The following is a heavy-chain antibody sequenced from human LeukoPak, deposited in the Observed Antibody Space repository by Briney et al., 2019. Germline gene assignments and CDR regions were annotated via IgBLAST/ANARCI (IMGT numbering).Heavy chain of an antibody. CDR1: GGSINNDDYS. CDR3: ARSGSYYNDFDY. Sequence: TSETLSLTCAVSGGSINNDDYSWSWIRQPPGKGLEWIGYIYHRGTTYYNPSLKSRVTMSVARSKNQFSLKLSSVTAADTAVYYCARSGSYYNDFDYWGQGTLVTVSS. D-gene: IGHD1-26*01. CDR2: IYHRGTT. J-gene: IGHJ4*02. V-gene: IGHV4-30-2*01.